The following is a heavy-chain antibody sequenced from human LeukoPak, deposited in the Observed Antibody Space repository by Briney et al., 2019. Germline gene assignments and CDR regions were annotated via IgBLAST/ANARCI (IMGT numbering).Heavy chain of an antibody. Sequence: PGESLRLSCAASGFTFSSYGMSWVRQAPGKGLEWVSTVSSGGGGTYYAGSVKGRFTISRDNSKNTLYLQMNSLRAEDTAVYYCARRYDSRGYEWFDPWGQGTLVTVSS. CDR2: VSSGGGGT. CDR1: GFTFSSYG. CDR3: ARRYDSRGYEWFDP. J-gene: IGHJ5*02. D-gene: IGHD3-22*01. V-gene: IGHV3-23*01.